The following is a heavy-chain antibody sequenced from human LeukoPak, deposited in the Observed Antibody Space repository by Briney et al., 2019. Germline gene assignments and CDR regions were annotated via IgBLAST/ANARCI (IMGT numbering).Heavy chain of an antibody. CDR2: IQYDGSLT. D-gene: IGHD3-3*01. J-gene: IGHJ6*03. V-gene: IGHV3-30*02. CDR1: GFYFNTQG. Sequence: GGSLRLSCAASGFYFNTQGMHWVRQAPAKGLEWLSFIQYDGSLTYYVDSVRGRFTVSRDNSKNTLYLQMSSLRVEDTAVYYCVTDTIFRVGVPPMDVWGEGTTVVVSS. CDR3: VTDTIFRVGVPPMDV.